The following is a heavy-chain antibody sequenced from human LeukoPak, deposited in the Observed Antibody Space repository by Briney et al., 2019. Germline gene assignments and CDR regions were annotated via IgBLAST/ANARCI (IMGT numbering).Heavy chain of an antibody. Sequence: GGSLRLSCAAAGFTFSSYGMHWVRQAPGKGLEWVAVIWYDGSNKYYADSVKGRFTISRDNSKNTLYLQMNSLRAEDTAVYYCASGSYDSSGYYGIVDYWGQGTLVTVSS. CDR2: IWYDGSNK. J-gene: IGHJ4*02. V-gene: IGHV3-33*01. D-gene: IGHD3-22*01. CDR3: ASGSYDSSGYYGIVDY. CDR1: GFTFSSYG.